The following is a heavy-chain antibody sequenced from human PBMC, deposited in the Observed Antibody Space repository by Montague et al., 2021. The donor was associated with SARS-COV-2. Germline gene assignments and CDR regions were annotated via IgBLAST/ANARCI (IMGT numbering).Heavy chain of an antibody. D-gene: IGHD3-22*01. CDR3: ERGRVDTTMILVVFTGAAHYFDC. V-gene: IGHV4-34*01. Sequence: SETLSLTCAVYGGSFSNSNCTWTRQPPRTWPERLGEVKHSGRINYNPSLKSRITLTVYTSKNKLSLRLSSLIASSTAVYYCERGRVDTTMILVVFTGAAHYFDCWGQVTLVSDSS. J-gene: IGHJ4*02. CDR2: VKHSGRI. CDR1: GGSFSNSN.